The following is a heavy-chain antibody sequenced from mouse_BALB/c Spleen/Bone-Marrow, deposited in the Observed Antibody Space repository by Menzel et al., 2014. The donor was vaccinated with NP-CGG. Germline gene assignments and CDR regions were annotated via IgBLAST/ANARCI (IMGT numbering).Heavy chain of an antibody. J-gene: IGHJ4*01. CDR1: GFSLTSYG. CDR2: IWAGGST. Sequence: VHLVESGPGLVAPSQSLSTTCTVSGFSLTSYGVHWVRQPPGKGLEWLGVIWAGGSTNYNSALMSRLSISKDNSKSQVFLKMNSLQTDDTAMYYCARGLQYYAMDYWGQGTSVTVSS. V-gene: IGHV2-9*02. D-gene: IGHD2-4*01. CDR3: ARGLQYYAMDY.